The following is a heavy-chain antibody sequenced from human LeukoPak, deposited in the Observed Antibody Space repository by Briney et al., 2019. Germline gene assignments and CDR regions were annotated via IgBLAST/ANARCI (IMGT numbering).Heavy chain of an antibody. CDR1: GYSISSGYY. CDR3: ARLFSGTSYSIYYYYYYYMDV. J-gene: IGHJ6*03. V-gene: IGHV4-38-2*01. D-gene: IGHD2-2*01. CDR2: IYHSGST. Sequence: SXXLSLTCAVSGYSISSGYYWGWSRPPPGKGREGIGNIYHSGSTYYNPSLKRRGTISGDTDKKQFYMKMSSVTAADTAVYYCARLFSGTSYSIYYYYYYYMDVWGKGTTVTVSS.